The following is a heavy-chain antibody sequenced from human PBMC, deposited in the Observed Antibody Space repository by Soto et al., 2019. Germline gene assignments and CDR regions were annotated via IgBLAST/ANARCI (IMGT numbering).Heavy chain of an antibody. CDR1: GGSISSGDYY. V-gene: IGHV4-30-4*01. CDR2: IYYSGST. CDR3: ASITIFGVVIPPR. D-gene: IGHD3-3*01. Sequence: PSETLSLTCTVSGGSISSGDYYWSWIRQPPGKGLEWIGYIYYSGSTYYNPSLKSRVTISVDTSKNQFSLKLSSVTAADTAVYYCASITIFGVVIPPRWGQGTLVTVSS. J-gene: IGHJ4*02.